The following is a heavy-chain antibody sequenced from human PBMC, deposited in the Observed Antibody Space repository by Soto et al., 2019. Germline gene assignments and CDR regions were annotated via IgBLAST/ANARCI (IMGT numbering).Heavy chain of an antibody. CDR1: SGSISSSNW. CDR2: IYHSGST. V-gene: IGHV4-4*02. CDR3: AREHCSGGSCYWFDY. J-gene: IGHJ4*02. Sequence: SETLSLTCAVSSGSISSSNWWSWVRQPPGKGLEWIGEIYHSGSTNYNPSLKSRVTISVDKSKNQFSLKLSSVTAADTAVYYCAREHCSGGSCYWFDYWGQGTLVTVSS. D-gene: IGHD2-15*01.